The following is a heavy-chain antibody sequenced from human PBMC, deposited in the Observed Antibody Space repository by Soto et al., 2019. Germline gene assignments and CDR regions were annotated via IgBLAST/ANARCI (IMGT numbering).Heavy chain of an antibody. V-gene: IGHV3-15*01. D-gene: IGHD5-12*01. Sequence: GGSLRLSCAASGLTFSNDWTAWVRQAPGKGPEGGGRSKSKSDGETADVAAPVKARFTISRDDSKNTVCVEMSSLKSEDTSLYYCAITAMINRASSTGSDYWGRGTQVTVSS. CDR2: SKSKSDGETA. J-gene: IGHJ4*02. CDR3: AITAMINRASSTGSDY. CDR1: GLTFSNDW.